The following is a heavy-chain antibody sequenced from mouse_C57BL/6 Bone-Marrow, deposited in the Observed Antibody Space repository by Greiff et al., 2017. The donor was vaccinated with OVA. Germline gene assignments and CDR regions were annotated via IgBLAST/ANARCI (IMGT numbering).Heavy chain of an antibody. CDR2: IRSKSSNYAT. V-gene: IGHV10-3*01. D-gene: IGHD1-1*01. J-gene: IGHJ1*03. Sequence: EVQVVESGGGLVQPKGSLKLSCAASGFTFNTYAMHWVRQAPGKGLEWVARIRSKSSNYATYYADSVKDRFTISRDDSQSMLYLQMNHPKTEDTAMYYCVGGGSYYYGSSPDWYFDVWGTGTTVTVSS. CDR1: GFTFNTYA. CDR3: VGGGSYYYGSSPDWYFDV.